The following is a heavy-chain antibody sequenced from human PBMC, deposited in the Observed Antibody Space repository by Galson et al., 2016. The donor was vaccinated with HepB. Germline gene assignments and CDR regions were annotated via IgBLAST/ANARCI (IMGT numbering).Heavy chain of an antibody. CDR2: INHSGST. CDR1: GFTFSSYA. CDR3: ARGLGKPFDP. V-gene: IGHV4-34*01. J-gene: IGHJ5*02. D-gene: IGHD7-27*01. Sequence: LRLSCAASGFTFSSYAMTWVRQPPGKGLEWIGEINHSGSTNYNPSLKSRVTISVDTSKNQFSLKLSSVTTADTAMYYCARGLGKPFDPWGQGTLLTVSS.